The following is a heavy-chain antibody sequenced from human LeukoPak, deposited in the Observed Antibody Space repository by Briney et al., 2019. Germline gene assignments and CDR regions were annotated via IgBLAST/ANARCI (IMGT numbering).Heavy chain of an antibody. Sequence: GGSLRLSCAVSGFTLSSYSMKWVRQAPGKGLEWVSSISSSSLYIYYGDSVKGRFTISRDNAKNSLYLQMNSLRAEDTAVYYCARGVPKTSYYYYYMDVWGKGTTVTVSS. D-gene: IGHD4-11*01. CDR2: ISSSSLYI. CDR3: ARGVPKTSYYYYYMDV. V-gene: IGHV3-21*01. J-gene: IGHJ6*03. CDR1: GFTLSSYS.